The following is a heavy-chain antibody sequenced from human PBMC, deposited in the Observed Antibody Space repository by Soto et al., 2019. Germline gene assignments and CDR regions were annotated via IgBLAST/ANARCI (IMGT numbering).Heavy chain of an antibody. CDR1: GGSMSSVDYY. Sequence: QVQLQESGPGQVKPSQTLSLACTVTGGSMSSVDYYWSWIRQPPGKGPEWIGYIFSTGRAHYNPSLKSRVTISVDTSKNQLSLNLTSVTAADTAMYYCATCPPGNVDAFDIWGQGTMVTVSS. CDR2: IFSTGRA. J-gene: IGHJ3*02. V-gene: IGHV4-30-4*01. CDR3: ATCPPGNVDAFDI.